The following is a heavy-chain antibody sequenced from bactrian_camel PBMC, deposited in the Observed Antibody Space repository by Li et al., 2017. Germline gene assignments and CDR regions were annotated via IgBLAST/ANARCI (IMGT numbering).Heavy chain of an antibody. J-gene: IGHJ4*01. D-gene: IGHD2*01. CDR1: GYPNDRPC. CDR2: ICRDGNT. V-gene: IGHV3S55*01. Sequence: HVQLVESGGGSVQAGGSLRLSCAASGYPNDRPCMAWFRQAPGKEREKIAAICRDGNTYYADSVKGRFTISTDNAKNTVTLQMNSLKSEDTALYYCASDPTLLLVVGESVFGHWGQGTQVTVS. CDR3: ASDPTLLLVVGESVFGH.